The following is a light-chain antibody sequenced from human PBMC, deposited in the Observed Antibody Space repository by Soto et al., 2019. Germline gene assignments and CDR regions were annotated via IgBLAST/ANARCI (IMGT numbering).Light chain of an antibody. CDR1: QSVASN. Sequence: DIVMTQSPATLSVSPGERATLSCRDSQSVASNLAWYQQRPGQAPRLLIYGASTRATGGPVRFSGSGSGTDFTLTISSLQSEDFAVYYCHHYNNWPHTFGGGTKVEIK. V-gene: IGKV3-15*01. J-gene: IGKJ4*01. CDR2: GAS. CDR3: HHYNNWPHT.